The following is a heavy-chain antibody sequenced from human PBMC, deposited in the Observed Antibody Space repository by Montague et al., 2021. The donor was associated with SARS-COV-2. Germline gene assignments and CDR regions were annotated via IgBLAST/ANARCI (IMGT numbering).Heavy chain of an antibody. J-gene: IGHJ5*02. V-gene: IGHV4-59*01. CDR2: IYYSGST. D-gene: IGHD2-2*01. CDR1: GGSISSYY. Sequence: SETLSLTCTVSGGSISSYYWSWIRQPPGKGLEWIGYIYYSGSTNYNPSLKSRVTLSVDTSKNQFSLKLSSVTAADTAVYYCARGVCSSTSCYAVYWFDPWGQGTLVTVSS. CDR3: ARGVCSSTSCYAVYWFDP.